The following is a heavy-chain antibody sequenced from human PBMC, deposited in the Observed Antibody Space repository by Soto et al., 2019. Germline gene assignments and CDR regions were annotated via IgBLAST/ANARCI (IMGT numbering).Heavy chain of an antibody. CDR3: ARHLFVHHTDYYSYCLLYF. J-gene: IGHJ6*02. CDR2: IDPSDSYT. CDR1: GYSSTSYW. Sequence: GESLRISCKGSGYSSTSYWISWVRQMPGKGLEWRGRIDPSDSYTNYSPSFQGHVTIYADKAISTAYLQWSSLKASATATYYCARHLFVHHTDYYSYCLLYFRGQGNTV. V-gene: IGHV5-10-1*01. D-gene: IGHD2-21*01.